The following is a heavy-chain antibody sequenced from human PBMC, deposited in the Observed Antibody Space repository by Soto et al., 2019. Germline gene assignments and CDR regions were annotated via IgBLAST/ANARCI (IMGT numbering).Heavy chain of an antibody. CDR3: ARPFMLRYFDRPNRGQPQDHDAFDI. CDR2: ISAYNGNT. V-gene: IGHV1-18*01. Sequence: ASVKVSCKASGYTFTSYGISWVRQAPGQGIEWMGWISAYNGNTNYAQKLQGRVTMTTDTSTSTAYMELRSLRSDDTAVYYCARPFMLRYFDRPNRGQPQDHDAFDIWGQGTMVTVSS. CDR1: GYTFTSYG. D-gene: IGHD3-9*01. J-gene: IGHJ3*02.